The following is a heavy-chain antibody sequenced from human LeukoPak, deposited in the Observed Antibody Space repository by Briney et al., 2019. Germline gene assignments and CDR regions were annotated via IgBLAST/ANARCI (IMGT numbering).Heavy chain of an antibody. V-gene: IGHV1-69*04. CDR2: IIPILGIA. Sequence: SVKVSCKASGGTFSSYAISWVRQAPGQGLEWMGRIIPILGIANYAQKFQGRVTITADTSTSTAYMELSSLRSEDTAVYYCARALMVRGVILEDWGQGTLVTVS. CDR3: ARALMVRGVILED. CDR1: GGTFSSYA. J-gene: IGHJ4*02. D-gene: IGHD3-10*01.